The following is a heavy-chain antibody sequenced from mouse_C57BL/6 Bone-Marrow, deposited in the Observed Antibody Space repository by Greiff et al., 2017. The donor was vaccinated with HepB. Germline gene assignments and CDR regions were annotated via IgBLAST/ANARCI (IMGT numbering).Heavy chain of an antibody. CDR1: GFTFSSFG. J-gene: IGHJ4*01. CDR2: INSGSSTI. Sequence: EVKLLESGGGLVQPGGSRKLSCAASGFTFSSFGMHWVRQAPEKGLEWVAYINSGSSTIYYADTVKGRFTVSRDNPKNILFMQMTSLRSEDTAMYYFTRFYDYDNAMDYWGQGTSVTVSS. V-gene: IGHV5-17*02. D-gene: IGHD2-4*01. CDR3: TRFYDYDNAMDY.